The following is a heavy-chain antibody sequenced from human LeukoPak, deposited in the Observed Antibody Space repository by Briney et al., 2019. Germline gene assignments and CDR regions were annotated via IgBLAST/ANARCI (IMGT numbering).Heavy chain of an antibody. D-gene: IGHD2-8*01. CDR3: AKDVTALIVYDAFDI. V-gene: IGHV3-66*01. J-gene: IGHJ3*02. Sequence: GGSLRLSCAASEFIVSRNYMTWVRQAPGKGLEWVSVIHSGGSTYYADSVQGRFTISRDNSKNTLYLQMNSLRAEDTAVYYCAKDVTALIVYDAFDIWGQGTMVTVSS. CDR2: IHSGGST. CDR1: EFIVSRNY.